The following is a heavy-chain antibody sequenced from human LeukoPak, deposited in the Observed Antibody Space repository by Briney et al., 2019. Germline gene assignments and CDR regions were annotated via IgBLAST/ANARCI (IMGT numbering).Heavy chain of an antibody. Sequence: PSETLSLTCTVSGGSVSSGSYYWSWIRQPPGKGLEWIGYIYYSGSTNYNPSLRSRVTISVDTSKNQFSLKLSSVTAADTAVYYCARGSSWTYLYYYYGMDVWGQGTTVTVSS. CDR2: IYYSGST. CDR1: GGSVSSGSYY. CDR3: ARGSSWTYLYYYYGMDV. J-gene: IGHJ6*02. D-gene: IGHD6-13*01. V-gene: IGHV4-61*01.